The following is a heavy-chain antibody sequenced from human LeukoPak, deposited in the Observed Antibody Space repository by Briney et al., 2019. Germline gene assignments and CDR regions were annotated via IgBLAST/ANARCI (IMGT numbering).Heavy chain of an antibody. CDR3: ARVGGSGWYHYMDV. V-gene: IGHV1-69*05. CDR1: GGTFSSYA. CDR2: VIPIFGTA. J-gene: IGHJ6*03. Sequence: SVKVSCKASGGTFSSYAISWVRQAPGQGLEWMGGVIPIFGTANYAQKFQGRVTITTDESTSTAYMELSSLRSEDTAVYYCARVGGSGWYHYMDVWGKGTTVTVSS. D-gene: IGHD6-19*01.